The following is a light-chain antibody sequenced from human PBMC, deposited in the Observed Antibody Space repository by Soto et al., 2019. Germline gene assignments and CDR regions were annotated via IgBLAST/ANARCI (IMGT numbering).Light chain of an antibody. J-gene: IGLJ2*01. CDR2: EDT. CDR1: SSDVGSYNL. V-gene: IGLV2-23*01. Sequence: QSALTQPASVSGSPGQSIAISCTGTSSDVGSYNLVSWYQQHPDKAPKLMIYEDTKRPSGVSNRFSGSKSGNTASLTISGLQAEDEADYYCCSYAVDNSVLFGGGTKLTVL. CDR3: CSYAVDNSVL.